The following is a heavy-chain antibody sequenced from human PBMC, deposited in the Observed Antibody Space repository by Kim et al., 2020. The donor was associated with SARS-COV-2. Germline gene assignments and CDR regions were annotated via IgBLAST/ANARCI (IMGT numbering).Heavy chain of an antibody. V-gene: IGHV1-18*01. J-gene: IGHJ6*02. CDR1: GYTFTSYG. D-gene: IGHD2-8*01. CDR2: ISAYNGNT. CDR3: ARDGGGDCTNGVCYPAYYYYGLDV. Sequence: ASVKVSCKASGYTFTSYGISWVRQAPGQGLEWMGWISAYNGNTNYAQKLQGRVTMTTDTSTSTAYMELRSLRSDDTAVYYCARDGGGDCTNGVCYPAYYYYGLDVWGQGTMVTVSS.